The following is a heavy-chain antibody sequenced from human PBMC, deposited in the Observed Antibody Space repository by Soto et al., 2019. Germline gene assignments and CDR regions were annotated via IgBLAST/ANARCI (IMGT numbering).Heavy chain of an antibody. J-gene: IGHJ4*02. CDR2: IYYSGST. Sequence: PSETLSLTCTVSGGSISSSSYYWGWIRQPPGKGLERIGSIYYSGSTYYNPSLKSRVTISVDTSKNQFSLKLSSVTAADTAVYYCARYYRVVTMIVVANYYFDYWGQGTLVTVSS. V-gene: IGHV4-39*01. D-gene: IGHD3-22*01. CDR1: GGSISSSSYY. CDR3: ARYYRVVTMIVVANYYFDY.